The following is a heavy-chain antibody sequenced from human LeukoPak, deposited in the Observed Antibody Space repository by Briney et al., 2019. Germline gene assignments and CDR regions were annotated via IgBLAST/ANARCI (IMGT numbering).Heavy chain of an antibody. J-gene: IGHJ4*02. CDR1: GGSISSSSYY. D-gene: IGHD6-19*01. V-gene: IGHV4-39*01. Sequence: KPSETLSLTCTVSGGSISSSSYYWGWIRQPPGKGPEWIGSIYYSGSTYYNPSLKSRVTISVDTSKNQFSLKLSSVTAADTAVYYCARLPGIAVAGPYFDYWGQGTLVTVSS. CDR3: ARLPGIAVAGPYFDY. CDR2: IYYSGST.